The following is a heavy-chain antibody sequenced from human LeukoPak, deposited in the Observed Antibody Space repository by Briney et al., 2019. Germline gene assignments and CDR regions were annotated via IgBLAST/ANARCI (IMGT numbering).Heavy chain of an antibody. CDR2: INPNSGGT. J-gene: IGHJ3*02. Sequence: ASVKVSCKASGYTFTGYYMHWVRQAPGQGLEWMGWINPNSGGTNYAQKFQGRVTMTRDTSISTAYMELSRLRSDDTAAYYCARGIAAAVRGAFDIWGQGTMVTVSS. CDR3: ARGIAAAVRGAFDI. CDR1: GYTFTGYY. V-gene: IGHV1-2*02. D-gene: IGHD6-13*01.